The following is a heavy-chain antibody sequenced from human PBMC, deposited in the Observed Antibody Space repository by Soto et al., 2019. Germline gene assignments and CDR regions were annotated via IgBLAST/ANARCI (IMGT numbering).Heavy chain of an antibody. CDR1: GFTFSSYW. D-gene: IGHD3-10*01. J-gene: IGHJ6*02. CDR3: ASDLSGRADV. CDR2: MNEDGGTT. V-gene: IGHV3-74*02. Sequence: EVRLVESGGGLVRPGGSLRLSCAASGFTFSSYWMHWVRQAPGKGLVWVSRMNEDGGTTDYADSVKGRFTISRDNAKNTLYLQMHSARVEDTAVYYCASDLSGRADVWGQGTTVTVSS.